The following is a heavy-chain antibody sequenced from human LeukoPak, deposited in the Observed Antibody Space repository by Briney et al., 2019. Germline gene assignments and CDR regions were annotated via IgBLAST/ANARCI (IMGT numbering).Heavy chain of an antibody. CDR3: AKDTRHQLLLPPFDY. V-gene: IGHV3-23*01. CDR1: GFTFSSYA. Sequence: GGSLRLSCAASGFTFSSYAMSWVRQAPGKGLEWVSAISGSGGSTYYADSVKGRFTISRDNSKNTLYLQMNRLRAEDTAVYYCAKDTRHQLLLPPFDYWGQGTLVTVSS. CDR2: ISGSGGST. D-gene: IGHD2-2*01. J-gene: IGHJ4*02.